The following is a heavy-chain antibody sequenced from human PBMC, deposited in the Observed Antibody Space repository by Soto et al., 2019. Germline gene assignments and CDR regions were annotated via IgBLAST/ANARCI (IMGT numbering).Heavy chain of an antibody. Sequence: QVQLVESGGGVVQPGRSLRLSCAASGFTFSSYGMHWVRQAPGKGLEWVAVISYDGSNKYYADSVKGRFTISRDNSKNTLYLQMNSLRAEDTAVYYCAKERYETYWYFDLWGRGTLVTVSS. D-gene: IGHD1-20*01. V-gene: IGHV3-30*18. CDR1: GFTFSSYG. J-gene: IGHJ2*01. CDR2: ISYDGSNK. CDR3: AKERYETYWYFDL.